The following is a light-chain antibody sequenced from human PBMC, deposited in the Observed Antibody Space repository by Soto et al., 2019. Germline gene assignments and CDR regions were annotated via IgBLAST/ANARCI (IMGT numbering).Light chain of an antibody. V-gene: IGKV1-6*01. J-gene: IGKJ4*01. Sequence: AIQMTQSPSSLSESVGDSVTITCRASQGIRNDLGWYQQKPGKAPKLLIYAASSLQSGVPSRFSGSGSGTDFTLTISSLQPEDFATYYCLQDYNYPLTFGGGTKVEIK. CDR1: QGIRND. CDR2: AAS. CDR3: LQDYNYPLT.